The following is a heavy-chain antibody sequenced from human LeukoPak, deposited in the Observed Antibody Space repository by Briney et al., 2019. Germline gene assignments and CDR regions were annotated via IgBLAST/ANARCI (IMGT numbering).Heavy chain of an antibody. J-gene: IGHJ5*02. CDR3: ARDRLRLGYERTNWFDP. V-gene: IGHV1-2*02. Sequence: GASVKVSCKASEYTFTGYYMHWVRQAPGQGLEWVGWINPNSGGTIYAQNFQGRVTMTRDTSISTAYMELSSLRSDDTAVYYCARDRLRLGYERTNWFDPWGQGTLVTVSS. D-gene: IGHD2-15*01. CDR2: INPNSGGT. CDR1: EYTFTGYY.